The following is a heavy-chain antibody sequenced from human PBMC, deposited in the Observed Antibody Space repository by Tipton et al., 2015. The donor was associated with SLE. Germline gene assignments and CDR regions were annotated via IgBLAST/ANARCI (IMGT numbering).Heavy chain of an antibody. D-gene: IGHD4-17*01. CDR3: ARERTYGDYFYYYAVDV. Sequence: TLSLTCTVSGGSVSSGSYYWAWIRQPPGKGPEWIGTIYYSGSTYYNPSLKSRGTISVDTSKNQFSLNLRSVTAADTAVYYCARERTYGDYFYYYAVDVWGQGTTVTVSS. V-gene: IGHV4-31*03. CDR2: IYYSGST. CDR1: GGSVSSGSYY. J-gene: IGHJ6*02.